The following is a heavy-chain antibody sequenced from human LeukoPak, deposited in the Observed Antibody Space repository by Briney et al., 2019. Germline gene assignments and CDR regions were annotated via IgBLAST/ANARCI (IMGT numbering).Heavy chain of an antibody. CDR2: SSASGSIA. CDR1: GFRFSDYA. CDR3: AYLGLSSDWNDVPGPQIDT. V-gene: IGHV3-23*01. D-gene: IGHD1-1*01. J-gene: IGHJ5*02. Sequence: GGSLRLSCEVSGFRFSDYAMNWVRQAPGKGLEWVSTSSASGSIAFYADSVKGRFTISGDFSKNTLYLQMNSLRVEDTAVYYCAYLGLSSDWNDVPGPQIDTWGQGTLVIVSS.